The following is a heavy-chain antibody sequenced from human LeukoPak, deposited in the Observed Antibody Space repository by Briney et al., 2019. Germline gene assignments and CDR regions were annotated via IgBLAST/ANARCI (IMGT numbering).Heavy chain of an antibody. J-gene: IGHJ3*02. CDR1: GYTFTSYD. CDR2: MNPYSGNT. V-gene: IGHV1-8*01. CDR3: ARGGLLWFGDLGASHDAFDI. D-gene: IGHD3-10*01. Sequence: GASVTVSCKASGYTFTSYDINWGWHGPRQGIEWVGWMNPYSGNTGYAKKFQGRVTMTRNTSISTAYMELSSLRSEDTAVYNCARGGLLWFGDLGASHDAFDIWGQGTMVTVSS.